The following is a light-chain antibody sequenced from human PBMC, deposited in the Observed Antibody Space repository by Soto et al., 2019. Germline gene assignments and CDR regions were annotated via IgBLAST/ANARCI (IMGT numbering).Light chain of an antibody. CDR2: AAS. CDR1: QSIAFY. V-gene: IGKV1-39*01. J-gene: IGKJ2*01. Sequence: DIQLTQSPSSLSASVGDRVTITCRASQSIAFYVNWFQQKPGRAPRLLIYAASSLQSGVPSRFSRSGSGTEFTLTINSLQPEDSATYFCQQSSNSPMYTFGQGTK. CDR3: QQSSNSPMYT.